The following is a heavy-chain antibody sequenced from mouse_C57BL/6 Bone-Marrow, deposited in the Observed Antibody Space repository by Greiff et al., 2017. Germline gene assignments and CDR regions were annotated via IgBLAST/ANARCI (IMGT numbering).Heavy chain of an antibody. CDR2: SRNKANDYTT. CDR3: ARALRDYAMDY. J-gene: IGHJ4*01. D-gene: IGHD1-1*01. V-gene: IGHV7-1*01. CDR1: GFTFSDFY. Sequence: EVKLVESGGGLVQSGRSLRLSCATSGFTFSDFYMEWVRQAPGKGLEWIAASRNKANDYTTEYSASVKGRFIVSRDTSQSILYLQMNALSAEDTAIYYCARALRDYAMDYWGQGTSVTVSS.